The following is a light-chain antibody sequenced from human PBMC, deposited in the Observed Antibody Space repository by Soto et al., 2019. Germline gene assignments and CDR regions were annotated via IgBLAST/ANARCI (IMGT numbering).Light chain of an antibody. J-gene: IGKJ1*01. Sequence: DIQMTQSPSSLSTSVGDRVTITCRASQSISNCLNWYHQKPGKAPKLLIYAASSLQSGVPSRFRGSGSGTDFTLTISSLQPEDFATYYGQQSYSNPLTFGQGTKVEIK. V-gene: IGKV1-39*01. CDR3: QQSYSNPLT. CDR2: AAS. CDR1: QSISNC.